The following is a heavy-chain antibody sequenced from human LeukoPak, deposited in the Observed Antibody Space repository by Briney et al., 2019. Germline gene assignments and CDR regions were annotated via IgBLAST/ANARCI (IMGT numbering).Heavy chain of an antibody. CDR3: ASVKDSDYKFFHY. D-gene: IGHD5-12*01. CDR1: GLIFSNCW. CDR2: IKSEDDGATR. V-gene: IGHV3-15*01. Sequence: GGSLRLSCAASGLIFSNCWMTWVRQAPGKGLEWVGRIKSEDDGATRDYAAPVRGRFTISRDDSKNTVYLQMNSLRAEDTAVYYCASVKDSDYKFFHYWGQGTLVTVSS. J-gene: IGHJ4*02.